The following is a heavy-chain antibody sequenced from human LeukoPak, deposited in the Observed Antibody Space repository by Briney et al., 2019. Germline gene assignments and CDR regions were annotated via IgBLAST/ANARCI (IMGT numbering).Heavy chain of an antibody. CDR2: LTGSGGNT. CDR1: GFTFSSYA. V-gene: IGHV3-23*01. D-gene: IGHD3-10*01. CDR3: ARELLWFGELRPSNWFDP. Sequence: GGSLRLSCAASGFTFSSYAMSWVRQAPGKGLEWVSGLTGSGGNTYYADSVKGRFTISRDNSKNTLYLQMNSLRAEDTAVYYCARELLWFGELRPSNWFDPWGQGTLVTVSS. J-gene: IGHJ5*02.